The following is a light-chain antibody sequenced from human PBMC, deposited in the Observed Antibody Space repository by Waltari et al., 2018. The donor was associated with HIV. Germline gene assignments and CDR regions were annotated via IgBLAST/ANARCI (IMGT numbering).Light chain of an antibody. CDR1: EFGHQY. CDR3: QASDSSAMV. CDR2: GDS. J-gene: IGLJ2*01. V-gene: IGLV3-1*01. Sequence: YELTQPPSVSVSGGQTATITCSGHEFGHQYLGWYQQKPGQSPILVIYGDSTRRSGIPERCSGSNSAGTATLTISGTQAMDEADYYCQASDSSAMVFGGGTKLTVL.